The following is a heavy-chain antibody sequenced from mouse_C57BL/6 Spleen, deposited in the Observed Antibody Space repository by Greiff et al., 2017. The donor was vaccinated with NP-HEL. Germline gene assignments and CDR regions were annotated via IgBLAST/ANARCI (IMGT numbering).Heavy chain of an antibody. D-gene: IGHD1-1*01. CDR3: AREGTTDYFDY. Sequence: QVQLQQPGAELVKPGASVKLPCKASGYTFTSYWMHWVKQRPGQGLEWIGMVHPNSGSTNYNVKFKSKATLTVDKSSSTAYMQLSSLTSEDSAVYYCAREGTTDYFDYWGQGTTLTVSS. CDR1: GYTFTSYW. V-gene: IGHV1-64*01. J-gene: IGHJ2*01. CDR2: VHPNSGST.